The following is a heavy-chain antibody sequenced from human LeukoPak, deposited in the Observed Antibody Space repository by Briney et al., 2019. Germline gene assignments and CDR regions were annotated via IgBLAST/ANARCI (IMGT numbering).Heavy chain of an antibody. CDR1: GDSMSGYS. V-gene: IGHV4-4*07. Sequence: SETLSLTCTISGDSMSGYSWSWLRQPAGKELEWIGRVYSSGFTEYNLSLAGRVTMSIETSKSQFSLKLDSVTAADTAAYYCARVHIVTGTYFDSWGQGALVTVSS. CDR3: ARVHIVTGTYFDS. CDR2: VYSSGFT. D-gene: IGHD3-10*01. J-gene: IGHJ4*02.